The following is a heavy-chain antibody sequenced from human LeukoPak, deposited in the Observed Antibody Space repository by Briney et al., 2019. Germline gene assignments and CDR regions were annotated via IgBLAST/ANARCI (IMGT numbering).Heavy chain of an antibody. V-gene: IGHV3-48*04. J-gene: IGHJ4*02. Sequence: GRSLRLSCAASGFTFSSYGMHWVRQAPGKWLEWVSYISSSGSTIYYADSVKGRFTISRDNAKNSLYLQMNSLRAEDTAVYYCASSTLRYFDWSQGFDYWGQGTLVTVSS. CDR2: ISSSGSTI. CDR3: ASSTLRYFDWSQGFDY. D-gene: IGHD3-9*01. CDR1: GFTFSSYG.